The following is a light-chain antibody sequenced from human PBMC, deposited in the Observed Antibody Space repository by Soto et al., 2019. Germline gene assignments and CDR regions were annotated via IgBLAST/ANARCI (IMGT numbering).Light chain of an antibody. Sequence: QSALTQPASVSGSPGQSITIPCIGSSTDIESYNFVSWYQIHPGKASKLIIFEVANRPSDVSLRFSGSKSGNTASLTISSLQAEDEADYHCCSYATGGTLVFGGGTKVTVL. J-gene: IGLJ3*02. CDR3: CSYATGGTLV. V-gene: IGLV2-23*02. CDR1: STDIESYNF. CDR2: EVA.